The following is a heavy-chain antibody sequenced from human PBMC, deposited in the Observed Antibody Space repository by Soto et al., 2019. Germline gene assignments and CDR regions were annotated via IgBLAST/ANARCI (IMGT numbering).Heavy chain of an antibody. CDR1: GYTFTSYG. J-gene: IGHJ6*04. CDR2: ISAYNGNT. Sequence: GSVKVSCKASGYTFTSYGISWVRQAPGRGLEWMGWISAYNGNTNYAQKLQGRVTMTTDTSTSTAYMELRSLRSDDTAVYYCARDSEAGSYYDFWSGHPLGGGGMDVWGKGTTVTVSS. D-gene: IGHD3-3*01. V-gene: IGHV1-18*01. CDR3: ARDSEAGSYYDFWSGHPLGGGGMDV.